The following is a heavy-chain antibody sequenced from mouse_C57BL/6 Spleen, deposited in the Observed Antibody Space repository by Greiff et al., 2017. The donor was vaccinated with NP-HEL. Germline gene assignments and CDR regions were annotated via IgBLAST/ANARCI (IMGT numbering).Heavy chain of an antibody. Sequence: QVQLQQPGAELVMPGASVKLSCKASGYTFTSYWMHWVKQRPGQGLEWIGEIDPSDSYTNYNQKFKGKSTLTVDKSSSTAYMQLSSLTSEDSAVYYCARTNGNYVGWYFDVWGTGTTVTVSS. D-gene: IGHD2-1*01. CDR1: GYTFTSYW. V-gene: IGHV1-69*01. J-gene: IGHJ1*03. CDR2: IDPSDSYT. CDR3: ARTNGNYVGWYFDV.